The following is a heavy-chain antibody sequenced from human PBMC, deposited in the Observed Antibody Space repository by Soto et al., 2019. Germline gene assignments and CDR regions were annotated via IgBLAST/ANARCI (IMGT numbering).Heavy chain of an antibody. J-gene: IGHJ4*02. Sequence: QVQLQESGPGLVKPSQTLSLTCTVSGGSISSGGYYWSWIRQHPGKGLEWIGYIYYSGSTYYNPSPKSRVTXTLXXSXDQFSLKLSSVTAADTAVYYCAAARCHGSGSSPFDYWGQGTLVTVSS. V-gene: IGHV4-31*03. CDR1: GGSISSGGYY. CDR3: AAARCHGSGSSPFDY. CDR2: IYYSGST. D-gene: IGHD3-10*01.